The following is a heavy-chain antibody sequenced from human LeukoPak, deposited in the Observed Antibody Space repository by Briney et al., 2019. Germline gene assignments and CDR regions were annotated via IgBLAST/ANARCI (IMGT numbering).Heavy chain of an antibody. J-gene: IGHJ4*02. Sequence: SETLSLTCTVSGGSISNYYWSWIRQPPGKGLEWIGYIYYSGSTNYNPSLKSRVTISVDTSKNQFSLKLSSVTAADTAVYYCAITRSGYYFPFDYWGQGTLVTVSS. D-gene: IGHD3-22*01. CDR1: GGSISNYY. CDR2: IYYSGST. CDR3: AITRSGYYFPFDY. V-gene: IGHV4-59*01.